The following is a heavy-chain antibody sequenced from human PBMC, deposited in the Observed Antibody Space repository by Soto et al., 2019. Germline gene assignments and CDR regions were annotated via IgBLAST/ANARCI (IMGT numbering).Heavy chain of an antibody. J-gene: IGHJ4*02. V-gene: IGHV1-69*04. CDR1: GGTFSSYA. Sequence: SVKVSCKASGGTFSSYAISWVRQAPGQGLEWMGRIIPILGIANYAQKFQGRVTITADKSTSTAYMELSSLRSEDTAVYYCARGQDSYCSSTSCYADFDYWGQGTLVTVSS. CDR3: ARGQDSYCSSTSCYADFDY. CDR2: IIPILGIA. D-gene: IGHD2-2*01.